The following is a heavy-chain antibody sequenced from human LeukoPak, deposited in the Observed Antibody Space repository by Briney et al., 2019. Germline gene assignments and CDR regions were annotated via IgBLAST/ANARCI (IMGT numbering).Heavy chain of an antibody. Sequence: PGGSLRLSCAASGFTFSSYEMNWVRQAPGKGLEWVAFIRYDGSNKYYADSVKGRFTISRDNSKNTLYLQMNSLRAEDTAVYYCAKDFLGRGHSYGTHWGQGTLVTVSS. CDR2: IRYDGSNK. D-gene: IGHD5-18*01. V-gene: IGHV3-30*02. J-gene: IGHJ4*02. CDR1: GFTFSSYE. CDR3: AKDFLGRGHSYGTH.